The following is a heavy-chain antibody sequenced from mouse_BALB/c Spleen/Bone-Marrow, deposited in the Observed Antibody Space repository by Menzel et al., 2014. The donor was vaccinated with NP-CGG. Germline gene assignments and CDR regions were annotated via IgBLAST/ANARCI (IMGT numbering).Heavy chain of an antibody. CDR2: IDPANGNT. CDR1: GFNIKDTY. V-gene: IGHV14-3*02. CDR3: ARWEYYAMDY. J-gene: IGHJ4*01. D-gene: IGHD4-1*01. Sequence: VQLQQSGAELVKPGASVKLSCTASGFNIKDTYMHWVKQRPEQGLEWIGRIDPANGNTKYDPKFQGKATITADTSSNTAYLQLSSLTSDDTAVYYCARWEYYAMDYWDQRTSVTVSS.